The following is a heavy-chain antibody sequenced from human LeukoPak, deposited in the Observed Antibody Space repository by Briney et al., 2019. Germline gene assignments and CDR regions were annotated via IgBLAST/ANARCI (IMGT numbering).Heavy chain of an antibody. CDR1: GFTFSSYE. J-gene: IGHJ4*02. D-gene: IGHD1-26*01. CDR2: ISSSGTSM. V-gene: IGHV3-48*03. CDR3: ARVLGIVGG. Sequence: GGSLRLSCAASGFTFSSYEMNWVRQAPGKRLEWVSYISSSGTSMYYADSVKGRFTISRDNAKNSLYLQMNSLRADDTAVYYCARVLGIVGGWGQGTLVTVSS.